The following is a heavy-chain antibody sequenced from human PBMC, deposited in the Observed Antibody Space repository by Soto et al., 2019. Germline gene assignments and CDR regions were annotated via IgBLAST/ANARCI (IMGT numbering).Heavy chain of an antibody. CDR1: GGSFSGYY. CDR2: INHSGST. Sequence: SETLSLTCAVYGGSFSGYYWSWIRQPPGKGLEWIGEINHSGSTNYNPSLKSRVTISVDTSKNQFSLKLSSVTAADTAVYYCARDIPPTAAIGHYYYYGMDVWGQGTTVTVSS. V-gene: IGHV4-34*01. CDR3: ARDIPPTAAIGHYYYYGMDV. D-gene: IGHD2-2*01. J-gene: IGHJ6*02.